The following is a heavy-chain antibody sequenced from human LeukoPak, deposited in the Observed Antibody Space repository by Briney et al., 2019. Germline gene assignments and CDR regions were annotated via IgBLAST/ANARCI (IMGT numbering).Heavy chain of an antibody. CDR1: GYTFTGYY. Sequence: ASVKVSCKASGYTFTGYYMHWVRQAPGQELEWMGWINPNSGGTNYAQEFQGRVTMTRDTSISTAYMELSRLRSDDTAVYYCARYYYDSSGYPTFDYWGQGTLVTVSS. CDR2: INPNSGGT. V-gene: IGHV1-2*02. J-gene: IGHJ4*02. CDR3: ARYYYDSSGYPTFDY. D-gene: IGHD3-22*01.